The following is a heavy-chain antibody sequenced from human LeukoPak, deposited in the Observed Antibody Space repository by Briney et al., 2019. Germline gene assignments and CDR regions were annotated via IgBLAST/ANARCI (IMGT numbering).Heavy chain of an antibody. CDR3: ARHLLTSSSWYGGWFDP. J-gene: IGHJ5*02. CDR2: IYHSGST. CDR1: GGSISSGGYY. Sequence: PSETLSLTCTVSGGSISSGGYYWSWIRQPPGKGLEWIGYIYHSGSTYYNPSLKSRVTISVDTSKNQFSLKLSSVTAADTAVYYCARHLLTSSSWYGGWFDPWGQGTLVTVSS. D-gene: IGHD6-13*01. V-gene: IGHV4-30-2*01.